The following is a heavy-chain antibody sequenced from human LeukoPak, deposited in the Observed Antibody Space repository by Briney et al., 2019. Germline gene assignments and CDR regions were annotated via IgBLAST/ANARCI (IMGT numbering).Heavy chain of an antibody. J-gene: IGHJ4*02. Sequence: SETLSLTCAVYGGSFSGYYWSWIRQPPGKGLEWIGEINHSGSTNYNPSLKSRVTISVDTSKNQFSLKLSSVTAADTAVYYCARHGSYKYQLSRPPDYWGQGTLVTVSS. D-gene: IGHD2-2*01. V-gene: IGHV4-34*01. CDR3: ARHGSYKYQLSRPPDY. CDR1: GGSFSGYY. CDR2: INHSGST.